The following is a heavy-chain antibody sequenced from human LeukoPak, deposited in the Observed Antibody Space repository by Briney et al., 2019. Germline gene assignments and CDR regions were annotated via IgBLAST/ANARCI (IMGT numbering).Heavy chain of an antibody. V-gene: IGHV1-2*02. Sequence: ASVKVSCKSSGYTFTGYYIHWVRQAPGQGLEWMGWINPNGDTKYVQDFQDRVTMTRDPSSSTAYMELSRLRSDDKAVYYCARDDPSPQDDLDYWGQGTLVTVSS. CDR3: ARDDPSPQDDLDY. J-gene: IGHJ4*02. CDR2: INPNGDT. CDR1: GYTFTGYY. D-gene: IGHD5-24*01.